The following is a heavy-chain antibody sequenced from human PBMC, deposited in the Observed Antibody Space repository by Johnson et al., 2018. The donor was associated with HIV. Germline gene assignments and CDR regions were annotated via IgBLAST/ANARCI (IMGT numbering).Heavy chain of an antibody. CDR1: GFTFSNAW. V-gene: IGHV3-15*01. J-gene: IGHJ3*02. CDR2: IKSKTDGGTT. CDR3: ARGTPWDAFDI. Sequence: VQLVESGGGLVKPGGSLRLSCAASGFTFSNAWMSWVRQAPGKGLEWVGRIKSKTDGGTTDYAAPVKGRFTISRDDSKNTLYLQMNSLRAEDTAVYYCARGTPWDAFDIWGQGTMVTVSS.